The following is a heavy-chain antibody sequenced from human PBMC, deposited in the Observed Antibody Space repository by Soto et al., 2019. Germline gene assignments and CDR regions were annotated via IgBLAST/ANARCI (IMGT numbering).Heavy chain of an antibody. D-gene: IGHD6-13*01. CDR3: ARQPGIAAAGNYYYYYYMDV. V-gene: IGHV4-39*01. CDR1: GGSISSSSYY. J-gene: IGHJ6*03. CDR2: IYYSGST. Sequence: PSETLSLTCTVSGGSISSSSYYWGWIRQPPGKGLEWIGSIYYSGSTYYNPSLKSRVTISVDTSKNQFSLKLSSVTAADTAVYYCARQPGIAAAGNYYYYYYMDVWGKGTTVTVSS.